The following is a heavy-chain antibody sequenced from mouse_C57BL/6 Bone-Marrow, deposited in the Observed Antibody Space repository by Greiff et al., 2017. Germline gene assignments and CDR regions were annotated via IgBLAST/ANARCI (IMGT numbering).Heavy chain of an antibody. CDR1: GFNIKDDY. D-gene: IGHD2-1*01. CDR3: TTGNYGPWFAY. J-gene: IGHJ3*01. CDR2: IDPENGDT. V-gene: IGHV14-4*01. Sequence: VHVKQSGAELVRPGASVKLSCTASGFNIKDDYMHWVKQRPEQGLEWIGWIDPENGDTEYASKFQGKATITADTSSNTAYLQLSSLTSEDTAVYYCTTGNYGPWFAYWGQGTLVTVSA.